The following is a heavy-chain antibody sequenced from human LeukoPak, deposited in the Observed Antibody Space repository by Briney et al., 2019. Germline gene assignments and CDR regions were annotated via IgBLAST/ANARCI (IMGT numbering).Heavy chain of an antibody. CDR1: GYTFTSYG. D-gene: IGHD3-22*01. CDR3: AREGPMIVVSDY. J-gene: IGHJ4*02. Sequence: ASVKLSCKASGYTFTSYGISWVRQAPGQGLEWMGWISAYNGNTNYAQKLQGRVTMSTDTSTSTAYMELRSLRSDDTAVYYCAREGPMIVVSDYWGQGTLVTVSS. V-gene: IGHV1-18*01. CDR2: ISAYNGNT.